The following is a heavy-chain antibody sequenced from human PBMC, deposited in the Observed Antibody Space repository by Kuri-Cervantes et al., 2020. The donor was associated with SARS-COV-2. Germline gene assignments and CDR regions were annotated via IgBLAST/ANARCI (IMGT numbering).Heavy chain of an antibody. V-gene: IGHV3-21*01. CDR2: ISTSSSYI. J-gene: IGHJ4*02. CDR1: GFTFNSYS. CDR3: ARELGGGSV. Sequence: GESLKISCAASGFTFNSYSMNWVRQAPGKGLEWVSSISTSSSYIYYADSVKGRFTISRDTAKNSLYLQMHSLRAEDTAVYYCARELGGGSVWGQGTLVTVSS. D-gene: IGHD2-15*01.